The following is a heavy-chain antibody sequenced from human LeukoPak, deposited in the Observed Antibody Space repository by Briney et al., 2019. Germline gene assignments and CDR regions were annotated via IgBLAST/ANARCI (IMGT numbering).Heavy chain of an antibody. J-gene: IGHJ4*02. CDR3: AGDRWGGKYYFDY. CDR2: TSSSSSYI. Sequence: PGGSLRLSCAASGFTFSDYSMNWVRQAPGKGLEWLSSTSSSSSYIYYADSVKGRFTISRDNAKNSLYLQMNSLRAEDTAIYYCAGDRWGGKYYFDYWGQGTLVTVSS. V-gene: IGHV3-21*01. CDR1: GFTFSDYS. D-gene: IGHD3-16*01.